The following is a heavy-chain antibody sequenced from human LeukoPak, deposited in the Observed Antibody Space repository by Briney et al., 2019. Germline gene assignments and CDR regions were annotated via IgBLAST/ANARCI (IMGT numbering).Heavy chain of an antibody. V-gene: IGHV1-18*01. CDR3: ARGDLDDFWKTPVPFDY. D-gene: IGHD3-3*01. CDR2: ISAYNGNT. J-gene: IGHJ4*02. Sequence: ASVKVSCKASGYTFTSFGISWVRQAPGQGLEWMGWISAYNGNTNYAQKLQGRVTMTTDTSTSTAYMELRSLRSDDTAVYYCARGDLDDFWKTPVPFDYWGQGTLVTVSS. CDR1: GYTFTSFG.